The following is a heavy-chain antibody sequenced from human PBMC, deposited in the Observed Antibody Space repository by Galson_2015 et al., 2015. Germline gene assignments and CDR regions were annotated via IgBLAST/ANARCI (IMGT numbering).Heavy chain of an antibody. J-gene: IGHJ6*02. CDR3: AKGGMTTVVYGMDV. Sequence: SLRLSRAASGFTFDDYAMHWVRQAPGKGLEWVSGISWNSGSIGYADSVKGRFTISRDNAKNSLYPRMNSLRAEDTALYYCAKGGMTTVVYGMDVWGQGTTVTVSS. D-gene: IGHD4-23*01. CDR2: ISWNSGSI. V-gene: IGHV3-9*01. CDR1: GFTFDDYA.